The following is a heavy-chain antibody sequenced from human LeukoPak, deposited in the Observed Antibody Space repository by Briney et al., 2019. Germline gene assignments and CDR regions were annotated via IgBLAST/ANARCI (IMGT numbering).Heavy chain of an antibody. J-gene: IGHJ4*02. D-gene: IGHD1-26*01. CDR1: GGSFSGYY. Sequence: PSETLSLTCAVYGGSFSGYYWSWIRQPPGKGLEWIGEINHSGSTNYNPFLKSRVTISVDTSKNQFSLKLSSVTAADTAVYYCARDGGSYYGGGPDYFDYWGQGTLVTVSS. CDR3: ARDGGSYYGGGPDYFDY. CDR2: INHSGST. V-gene: IGHV4-34*01.